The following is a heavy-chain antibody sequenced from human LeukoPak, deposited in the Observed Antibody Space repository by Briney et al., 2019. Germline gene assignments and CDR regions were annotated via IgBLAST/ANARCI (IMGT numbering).Heavy chain of an antibody. V-gene: IGHV1-2*06. J-gene: IGHJ6*02. CDR1: GYTFTSYG. Sequence: ASVKVSCKASGYTFTSYGISWVRQAPGQGLEWMGRINPNSGGTNYAQKFQGRVTMTRDTSISTAYMELSRLRSDDTAVYYCARETARGYYDFWSGYGLLDYYYGMDVWGQGTTVTVSS. CDR3: ARETARGYYDFWSGYGLLDYYYGMDV. CDR2: INPNSGGT. D-gene: IGHD3-3*01.